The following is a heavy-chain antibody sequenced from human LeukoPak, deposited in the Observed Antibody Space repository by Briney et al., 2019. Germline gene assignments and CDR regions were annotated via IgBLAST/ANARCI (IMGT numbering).Heavy chain of an antibody. D-gene: IGHD6-13*01. J-gene: IGHJ6*02. CDR2: MNPNSGNT. V-gene: IGHV1-8*01. Sequence: ALVKVSCKASGYTFTSYDINWVRQATGQGLEWMGWMNPNSGNTGYAQKFQGRVTMTRNTSISTAYMELSSLRSEDTAVYYCARGNFIAAAGTSSYYYYGMDVWGQGNTVTVSS. CDR3: ARGNFIAAAGTSSYYYYGMDV. CDR1: GYTFTSYD.